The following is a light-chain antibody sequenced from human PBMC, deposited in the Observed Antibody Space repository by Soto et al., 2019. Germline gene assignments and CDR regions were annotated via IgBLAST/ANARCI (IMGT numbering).Light chain of an antibody. Sequence: QLVLTQPPSASGTPGQRVTISCSGSSSNIGSNFIYWYQQLPGTAPKLLIYRNNERPSGVPDRFSGSKSGTSASLAISGLRSEDEADYHCAAWDDSLSGVVFGGGTQVTVL. CDR3: AAWDDSLSGVV. CDR1: SSNIGSNF. CDR2: RNN. J-gene: IGLJ2*01. V-gene: IGLV1-47*01.